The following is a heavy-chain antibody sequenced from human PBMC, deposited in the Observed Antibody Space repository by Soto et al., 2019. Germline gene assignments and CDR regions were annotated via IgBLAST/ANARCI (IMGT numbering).Heavy chain of an antibody. J-gene: IGHJ3*02. CDR1: GFTFSSYD. V-gene: IGHV3-30-3*01. D-gene: IGHD6-19*01. CDR3: ARSPSGWSKGDDAFDI. CDR2: ISYDGSNK. Sequence: QVQLVESGGGVVQPGRSLRLSCAASGFTFSSYDMHWVRQAPGKGLEWVAVISYDGSNKYYADSVKGRFTISRDNSKNTLYLQMNSLRAEDTAVYYCARSPSGWSKGDDAFDIWGQGTMVTVSS.